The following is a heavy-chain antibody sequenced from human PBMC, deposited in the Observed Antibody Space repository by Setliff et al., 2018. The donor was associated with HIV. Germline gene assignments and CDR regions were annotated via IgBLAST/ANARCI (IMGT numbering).Heavy chain of an antibody. CDR1: GLKLSFSFAW. CDR3: TRHRGSFDY. CDR2: IKRKSDGGTA. D-gene: IGHD1-26*01. V-gene: IGHV3-15*01. Sequence: GGSLRLSCTASGLKLSFSFAWLSWVRQVPGKGLEWVGRIKRKSDGGTADYGAPVQGRFTISRDDSKKTLYLQMNNLKTEDTGVYYCTRHRGSFDYWGLGTLVTVSS. J-gene: IGHJ4*02.